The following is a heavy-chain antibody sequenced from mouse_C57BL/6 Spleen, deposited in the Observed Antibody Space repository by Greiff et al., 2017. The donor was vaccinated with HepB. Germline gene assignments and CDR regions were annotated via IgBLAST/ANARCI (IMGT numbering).Heavy chain of an antibody. J-gene: IGHJ2*01. CDR2: IHPNSGST. CDR3: ARGEDYYGSLDY. CDR1: GYTFTSYW. D-gene: IGHD1-1*01. Sequence: VQLQQPGAELVKPGASVKLSCKASGYTFTSYWMHWVKQRPGQGLEWIGMIHPNSGSTNYNEKFKSKATLTVDKSSSTAYMQLSSLTSEDSAVYYCARGEDYYGSLDYWGQGTTLTVSS. V-gene: IGHV1-64*01.